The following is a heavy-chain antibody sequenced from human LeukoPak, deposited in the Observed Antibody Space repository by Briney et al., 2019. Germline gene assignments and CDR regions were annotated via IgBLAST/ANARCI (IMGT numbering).Heavy chain of an antibody. CDR3: AKEVRSSTVYPFDY. D-gene: IGHD6-13*01. J-gene: IGHJ4*02. CDR2: ISGSGGST. Sequence: GGSLRLSCAASGFTFSSYVMSWVRQAPGKELEWVSAISGSGGSTYYADSVKGRFTISRDNSKNTLYLQMNSLRAEDTAVYYCAKEVRSSTVYPFDYWGQGTLVTVSS. V-gene: IGHV3-23*01. CDR1: GFTFSSYV.